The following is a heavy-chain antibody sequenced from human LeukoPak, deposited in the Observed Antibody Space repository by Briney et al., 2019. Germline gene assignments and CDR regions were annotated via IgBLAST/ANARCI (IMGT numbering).Heavy chain of an antibody. CDR3: TRESRPFCPFGY. D-gene: IGHD2-2*01. J-gene: IGHJ4*02. CDR1: GGSIDITNY. CDR2: ISHSGTT. V-gene: IGHV4-4*02. Sequence: SETLSPTCDVSGGSIDITNYWSWVRQAPGKGLEWIGEISHSGTTNYNPSLRSRVAMSLDRGNNQFSLSLRSVTAADTAVYYCTRESRPFCPFGYWGQGALVIVPP.